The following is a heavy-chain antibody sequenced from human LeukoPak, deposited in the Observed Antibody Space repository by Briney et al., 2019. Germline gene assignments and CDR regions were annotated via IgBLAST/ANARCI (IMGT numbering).Heavy chain of an antibody. D-gene: IGHD3-22*01. J-gene: IGHJ4*02. V-gene: IGHV5-51*01. CDR3: ARAGDSSGYYYHY. CDR1: GYSFTSYW. CDR2: IYPGDSDT. Sequence: GASLKISCKGSGYSFTSYWIGGVRQMPGKGLEGMGIIYPGDSDTRYSPSFQGQVAISADKSISTAYLQWSSLKASDTAMYYCARAGDSSGYYYHYWGQGTLVTVSS.